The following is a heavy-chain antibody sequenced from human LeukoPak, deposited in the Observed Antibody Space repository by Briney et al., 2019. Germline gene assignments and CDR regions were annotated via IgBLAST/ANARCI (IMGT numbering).Heavy chain of an antibody. CDR2: ISSSGSTI. Sequence: GGSLRLSCAASGFTFSSYEMNWVRQAPGKGLEWVSYISSSGSTIYYADSVKGRFTISRDNAKNSLYLQMNSLRAEDTAVYYCARSGCGDYALSVAFDIWGQGTMVTVSS. CDR1: GFTFSSYE. D-gene: IGHD4-17*01. J-gene: IGHJ3*02. CDR3: ARSGCGDYALSVAFDI. V-gene: IGHV3-48*03.